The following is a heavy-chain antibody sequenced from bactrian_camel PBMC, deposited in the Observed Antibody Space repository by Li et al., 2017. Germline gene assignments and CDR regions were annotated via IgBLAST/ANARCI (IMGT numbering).Heavy chain of an antibody. Sequence: VQLVESGGGLVQPGGSLRLSCTASGLAFDDYAMGWFRQAPGKEREGVSCGSRNGGSTYYADSVKGRFTISIDVAKNTLYLQMNRLTTDDTAVYYCAAGLFADFGLGLGTQVTVS. V-gene: IGHV3-1*01. D-gene: IGHD5*01. CDR2: GSRNGGST. J-gene: IGHJ4*01. CDR1: GLAFDDYA.